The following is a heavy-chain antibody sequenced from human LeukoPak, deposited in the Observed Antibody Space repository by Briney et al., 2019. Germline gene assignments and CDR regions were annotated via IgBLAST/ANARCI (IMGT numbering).Heavy chain of an antibody. J-gene: IGHJ5*02. CDR3: ARDGYGDPRWFDP. CDR2: INAGNGNT. V-gene: IGHV1-3*03. D-gene: IGHD4-17*01. CDR1: GYTFTSYA. Sequence: ASVKVSCKASGYTFTSYAMHWVRQAPGQRLEWMGWINAGNGNTKYSQEFQGRVTITRDTSASTAYMELSSLRSEDMAVYYCARDGYGDPRWFDPWGQGTLVTVSS.